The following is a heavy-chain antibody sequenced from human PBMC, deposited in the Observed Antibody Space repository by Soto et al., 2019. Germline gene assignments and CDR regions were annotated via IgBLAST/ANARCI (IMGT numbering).Heavy chain of an antibody. Sequence: SETLSLTCAVYGGSFSGYYWSWIRQPPGKGLEWIGEINHSGSTNYNPSLKGRVTISVDTSKNQFSLKLSSVTAADTAVYYCARGGRVVPAAKPYYHYYYGMDVWGQGTTVTVSS. J-gene: IGHJ6*02. V-gene: IGHV4-34*01. CDR2: INHSGST. CDR1: GGSFSGYY. CDR3: ARGGRVVPAAKPYYHYYYGMDV. D-gene: IGHD2-2*02.